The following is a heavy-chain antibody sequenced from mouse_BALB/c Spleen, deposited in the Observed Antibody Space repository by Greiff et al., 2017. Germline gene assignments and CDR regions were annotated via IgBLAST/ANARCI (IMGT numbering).Heavy chain of an antibody. D-gene: IGHD2-1*01. CDR1: GFSLTSYG. V-gene: IGHV2-2*02. CDR3: ARNSTYGNLYYFDY. J-gene: IGHJ2*01. Sequence: VQLQQSGPGLVQPSQSLSITCTVSGFSLTSYGVHWVRQSPGKGLEWLGVIWSGGSSDYNAAFISRLSISKDNSKSQVFFKMNSLQANDTAIYYCARNSTYGNLYYFDYWGQGTTLTVSS. CDR2: IWSGGSS.